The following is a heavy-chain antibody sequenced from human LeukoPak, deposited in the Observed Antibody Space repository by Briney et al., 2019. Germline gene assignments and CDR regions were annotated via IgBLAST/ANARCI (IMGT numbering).Heavy chain of an antibody. CDR3: ARSYGSGRRDAFDF. J-gene: IGHJ3*01. CDR2: INPNSGGA. CDR1: GYTFTNYY. V-gene: IGHV1-2*02. D-gene: IGHD3-10*01. Sequence: GASVKVSCKASGYTFTNYYLHWVRQAPGQGLEWMGWINPNSGGASYAQKFQGRVTMTRDTSISTAYMELSRLRSDDTAVYYCARSYGSGRRDAFDFWGQGTMVTVSS.